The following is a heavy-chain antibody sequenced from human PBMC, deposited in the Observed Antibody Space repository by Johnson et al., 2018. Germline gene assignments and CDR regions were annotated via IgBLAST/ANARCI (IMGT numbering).Heavy chain of an antibody. V-gene: IGHV5-51*01. CDR1: GYSFTSYW. CDR3: AGSPSSGARDWYYGMDV. J-gene: IGHJ6*02. D-gene: IGHD6-19*01. CDR2: IYPGDSDT. Sequence: EQLVESGAEVKKPGESLKISCKGSGYSFTSYWIGWVRQMPGKGLEWMGIIYPGDSDTRYSPSFQGQVPLSADKSISTPHLPGSSLKASDTAMYYGAGSPSSGARDWYYGMDVWGQGTTVTVSS.